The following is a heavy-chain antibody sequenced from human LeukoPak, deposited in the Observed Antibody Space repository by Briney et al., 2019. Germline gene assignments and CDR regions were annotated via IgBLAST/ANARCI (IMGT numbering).Heavy chain of an antibody. V-gene: IGHV3-7*01. J-gene: IGHJ5*02. D-gene: IGHD6-13*01. CDR2: IDQDGNQK. Sequence: PGGYLRLYCADSGFTFNEYWMSWLGQAQGKGLEWVANIDQDGNQKFYLNPVKGRFIISRDNAKSSVFLQMNSLRAEDTALYYCARGLATAGASWGQGTLVTVSS. CDR1: GFTFNEYW. CDR3: ARGLATAGAS.